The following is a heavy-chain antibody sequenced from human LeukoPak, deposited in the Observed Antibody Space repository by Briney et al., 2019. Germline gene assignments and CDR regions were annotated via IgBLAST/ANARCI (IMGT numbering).Heavy chain of an antibody. CDR1: GFTFSNAW. Sequence: PGGSLRLSCAASGFTFSNAWMSWVRQAPGKGLECVGRIKSKTDGGTTDYAAPVKGRFTISRDDSKNTLYLQMNSLKTEDTAVYYCTTDDMAVAGQDAHRFDYWGQGTLVTVSS. D-gene: IGHD6-19*01. V-gene: IGHV3-15*01. CDR2: IKSKTDGGTT. CDR3: TTDDMAVAGQDAHRFDY. J-gene: IGHJ4*02.